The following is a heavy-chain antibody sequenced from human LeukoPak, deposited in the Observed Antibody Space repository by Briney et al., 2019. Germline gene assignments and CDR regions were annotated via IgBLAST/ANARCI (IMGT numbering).Heavy chain of an antibody. CDR2: IYYSGST. V-gene: IGHV4-59*08. Sequence: PSETLSLTCTVSGGSISSYYWSWIRQPPGKGLEWIGYIYYSGSTNYNPSLKSRVTISVDTSKNQFSLKLSSVTAADTAVYYCARHSTGAWGQSDYWGQGTLLTVSS. J-gene: IGHJ4*02. D-gene: IGHD2-8*02. CDR1: GGSISSYY. CDR3: ARHSTGAWGQSDY.